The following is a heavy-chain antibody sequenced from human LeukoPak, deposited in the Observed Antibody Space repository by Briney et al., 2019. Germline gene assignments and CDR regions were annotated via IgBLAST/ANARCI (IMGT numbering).Heavy chain of an antibody. CDR1: GFSFSNSA. J-gene: IGHJ5*02. D-gene: IGHD4-23*01. CDR2: ISPGGDRT. CDR3: AKSVTADP. V-gene: IGHV3-23*01. Sequence: GGSLRLSCAASGFSFSNSAVNWVRQAPGKGLEWVSAISPGGDRTYYADSVKGRFAISRDNSKNTLYLQMHSLKAEDTAVYYCAKSVTADPWGQGTLVTVSS.